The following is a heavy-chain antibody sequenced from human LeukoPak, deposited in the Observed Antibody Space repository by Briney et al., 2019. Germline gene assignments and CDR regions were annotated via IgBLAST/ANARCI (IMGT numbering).Heavy chain of an antibody. CDR3: ARDVASSGYYWD. Sequence: ASVKVSCKASGYAFTSYYMHWVRQAPGQGLEWMGIINPSGGSASYAQKFQGRVTMTRDTSTSTVYMEVSSLRSEDTAVYYCARDVASSGYYWDWGQGTLVTVSS. CDR1: GYAFTSYY. D-gene: IGHD3-22*01. V-gene: IGHV1-46*01. J-gene: IGHJ4*02. CDR2: INPSGGSA.